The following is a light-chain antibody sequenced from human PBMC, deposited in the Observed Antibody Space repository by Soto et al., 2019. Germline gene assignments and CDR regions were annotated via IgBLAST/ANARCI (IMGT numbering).Light chain of an antibody. CDR3: HHYTRSPIFT. V-gene: IGKV3-20*01. CDR2: GTS. CDR1: QSVISSY. Sequence: EIVLTQSPGTLSLSPGETATLSCRSSQSVISSYLAWYQQKPGQPPRLLIFGTSIRATGIPDRISGSGSGTDFSLTISRLEPEDFGVYFCHHYTRSPIFTFGPGTTVD. J-gene: IGKJ3*01.